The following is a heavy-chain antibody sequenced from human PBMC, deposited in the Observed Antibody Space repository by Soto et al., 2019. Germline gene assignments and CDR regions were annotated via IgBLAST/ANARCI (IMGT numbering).Heavy chain of an antibody. CDR2: IYYSGST. J-gene: IGHJ4*02. Sequence: PSETLSLTCTVSGGSISSYYWSWIRQPPGKGLEWIGYIYYSGSTNYNPSLKSRVTISVDTSKNQFSLKLSSVTAADTAVYYCAHTYYDFWCGYYYFDYWGQGTLVTVSS. V-gene: IGHV4-59*01. D-gene: IGHD3-3*01. CDR3: AHTYYDFWCGYYYFDY. CDR1: GGSISSYY.